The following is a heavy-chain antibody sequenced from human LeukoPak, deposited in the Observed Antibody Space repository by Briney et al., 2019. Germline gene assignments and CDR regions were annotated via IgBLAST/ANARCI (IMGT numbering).Heavy chain of an antibody. CDR1: GVTFSTYA. CDR3: ARSTYSVIVLKELDY. J-gene: IGHJ4*02. Sequence: GGSLRLSCAASGVTFSTYAMSWVRQAPGKGLEWVSVISGSGGRTYYADSVKGRFTISRDNAKNSLYLQMNSLRAEDTAVYYCARSTYSVIVLKELDYWGQGTLVTVSS. D-gene: IGHD2-8*01. V-gene: IGHV3-23*01. CDR2: ISGSGGRT.